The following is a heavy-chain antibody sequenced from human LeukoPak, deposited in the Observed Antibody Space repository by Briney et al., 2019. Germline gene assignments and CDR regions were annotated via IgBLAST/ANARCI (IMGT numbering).Heavy chain of an antibody. CDR2: IYTTGST. CDR3: ARGAYFYGSGINWFDP. Sequence: PSETLSLTCTVSGGSISSYYWSWIRQPAGKGLEWIGHIYTTGSTNYNPSLKSRVTISLDTSKNQFSLKLSSVTAADTAVYYCARGAYFYGSGINWFDPWSQGTLITVSS. CDR1: GGSISSYY. D-gene: IGHD3-10*01. V-gene: IGHV4-4*07. J-gene: IGHJ5*02.